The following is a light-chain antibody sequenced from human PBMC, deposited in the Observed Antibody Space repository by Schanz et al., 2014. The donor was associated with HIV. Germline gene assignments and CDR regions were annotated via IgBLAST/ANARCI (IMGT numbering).Light chain of an antibody. CDR1: QSVSSS. J-gene: IGKJ1*01. Sequence: EIVLTQSPGTLSLSPGERATLSCRASQSVSSSLAWYQQKPGQAPRLLIYGASIRATGVPDRFSGSGSGTDFTLAISRLEPEDFAVYYCQQYGSSPWTFGQGTKVEIK. CDR2: GAS. V-gene: IGKV3-20*01. CDR3: QQYGSSPWT.